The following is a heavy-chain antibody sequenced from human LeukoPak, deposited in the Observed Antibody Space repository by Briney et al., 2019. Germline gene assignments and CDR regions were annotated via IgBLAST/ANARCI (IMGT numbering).Heavy chain of an antibody. CDR3: AKESTTTGFDY. CDR1: GFTFSSYG. CDR2: ISYDGSNK. Sequence: PGRSLRLSCAASGFTFSSYGMHWVRQAPGKGLEWVAAISYDGSNKYYADSVKGRFTISRDNSKNTLYLQMNSLRAEDTAVYYCAKESTTTGFDYWGQGTLVTVPS. V-gene: IGHV3-30*18. J-gene: IGHJ4*02. D-gene: IGHD4-17*01.